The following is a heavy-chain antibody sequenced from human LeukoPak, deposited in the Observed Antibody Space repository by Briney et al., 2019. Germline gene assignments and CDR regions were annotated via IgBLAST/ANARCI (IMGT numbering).Heavy chain of an antibody. J-gene: IGHJ6*02. CDR3: ARLPKGDFWSGYFSGMDV. CDR1: GYTFTSYG. V-gene: IGHV1-18*01. D-gene: IGHD3-3*01. CDR2: ISAYNGNT. Sequence: ASVKVSCKASGYTFTSYGISWVRQAPGQGVEWMGWISAYNGNTNYAQKLQGRVTMTTDTSTSTAYMELRSLRSDDTAVYYCARLPKGDFWSGYFSGMDVWGQGTTVTVSS.